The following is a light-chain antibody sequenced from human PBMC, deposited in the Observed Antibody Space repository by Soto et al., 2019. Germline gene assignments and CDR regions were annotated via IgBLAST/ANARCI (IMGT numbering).Light chain of an antibody. Sequence: DIQMTQSPSSLSASVGDRVTITCRASQGISTYLAWYRQKPGKVPKLLIYAAFTLQSGAPSRFSGSGFGTDFSLTVRSLQPEDGATYYCQKYDDVPLTLGQGTKVDIK. J-gene: IGKJ1*01. CDR2: AAF. CDR3: QKYDDVPLT. V-gene: IGKV1-27*01. CDR1: QGISTY.